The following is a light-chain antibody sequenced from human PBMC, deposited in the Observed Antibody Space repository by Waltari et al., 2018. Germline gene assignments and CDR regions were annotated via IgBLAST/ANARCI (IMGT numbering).Light chain of an antibody. CDR2: AAS. CDR3: QHYVRLPAT. V-gene: IGKV3-20*01. Sequence: EIVFTRCLATLSLSQGERAPPSCRASQSVGRTLAWYQQKPGQAPRLLIYAASNRATGIPDRFSGSGSGTDFSLTISRLEPEDFAMYYCQHYVRLPATFGQGTKVAIK. CDR1: QSVGRT. J-gene: IGKJ1*01.